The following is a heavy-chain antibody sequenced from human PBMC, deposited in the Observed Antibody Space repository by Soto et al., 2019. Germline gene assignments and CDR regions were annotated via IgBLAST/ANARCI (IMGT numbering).Heavy chain of an antibody. CDR1: GGTFSSYA. D-gene: IGHD5-18*01. CDR3: ARPGSTAMDNYYYYGMDV. Sequence: ASVKVSCKASGGTFSSYAISWVRQAPGQGLEWMGGIIPIFGTANYAQKFQGRVTITADESTSTAYMELSSLRSEDTAVYYCARPGSTAMDNYYYYGMDVWGQGTTVTVSS. CDR2: IIPIFGTA. V-gene: IGHV1-69*13. J-gene: IGHJ6*02.